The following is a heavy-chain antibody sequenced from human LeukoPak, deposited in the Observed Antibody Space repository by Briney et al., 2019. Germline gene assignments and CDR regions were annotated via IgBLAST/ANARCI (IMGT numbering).Heavy chain of an antibody. D-gene: IGHD4-23*01. J-gene: IGHJ4*02. Sequence: SSETPSLTCTVSGGSISSYYWSWIRQPPGKGLEWIGYIYYSGSTNYNPSLKSRVTISVDTSKNQFSLKLSSVTAADTAVYYCARGTVYGGNAYYFDYWGQGTLVTVSS. CDR2: IYYSGST. V-gene: IGHV4-59*01. CDR3: ARGTVYGGNAYYFDY. CDR1: GGSISSYY.